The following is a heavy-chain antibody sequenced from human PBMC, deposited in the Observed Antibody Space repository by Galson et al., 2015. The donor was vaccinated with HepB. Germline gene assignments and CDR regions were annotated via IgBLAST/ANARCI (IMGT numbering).Heavy chain of an antibody. CDR3: ARAETTVVTRYFDC. V-gene: IGHV3-11*06. CDR2: ISGSTGYT. J-gene: IGHJ4*02. D-gene: IGHD4-23*01. CDR1: GFTFSDYY. Sequence: SLRLSCAASGFTFSDYYMSWNRQAPGKGLEWVSFISGSTGYTNYGDSVKGRFTISRDNAKNSLYLQVNSLRAEDTAVYYCARAETTVVTRYFDCWGQGPLVTVSS.